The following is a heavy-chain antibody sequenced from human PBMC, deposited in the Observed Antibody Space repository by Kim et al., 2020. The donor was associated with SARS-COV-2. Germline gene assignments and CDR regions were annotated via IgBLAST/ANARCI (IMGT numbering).Heavy chain of an antibody. Sequence: GGSLRLSCAASGFTFSSYGMHWVRQAPGKGLEWVAVISYDGSNKYYADSVKGRFTISRDNSKNTLYLQMNSLRAEDTAVYYCEGTSNSGIDIYYGMDVWGQGTTVTVSS. CDR3: EGTSNSGIDIYYGMDV. D-gene: IGHD3-9*01. CDR2: ISYDGSNK. V-gene: IGHV3-30*03. J-gene: IGHJ6*02. CDR1: GFTFSSYG.